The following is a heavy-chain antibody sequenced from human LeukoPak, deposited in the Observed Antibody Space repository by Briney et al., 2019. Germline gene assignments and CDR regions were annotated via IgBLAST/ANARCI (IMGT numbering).Heavy chain of an antibody. Sequence: GGSLRLSCAASGFIFTNYFMSWVRQAPGKGLEWVSHITASGTAMFYADSVKGRFTISRDNAKSSLYLQMNSLRDEDTAVYYCASSGSYRFDYWGQGTLVTVSS. CDR3: ASSGSYRFDY. D-gene: IGHD1-26*01. J-gene: IGHJ4*02. CDR2: ITASGTAM. V-gene: IGHV3-48*02. CDR1: GFIFTNYF.